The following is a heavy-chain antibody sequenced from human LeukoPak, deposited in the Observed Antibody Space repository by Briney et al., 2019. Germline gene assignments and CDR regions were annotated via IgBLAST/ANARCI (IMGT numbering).Heavy chain of an antibody. CDR1: GFAFITFG. CDR2: ISYDGSNK. CDR3: ARGGGYFDWLLIDY. D-gene: IGHD3-9*01. Sequence: PGGSLRLSCAASGFAFITFGRHGLRQAPGKGLEWVAVISYDGSNKYYADSVKGRFTISRDNSKNTLYLQMNSLRAEDTAVYYCARGGGYFDWLLIDYWGQGTLVTVSS. V-gene: IGHV3-30*03. J-gene: IGHJ4*02.